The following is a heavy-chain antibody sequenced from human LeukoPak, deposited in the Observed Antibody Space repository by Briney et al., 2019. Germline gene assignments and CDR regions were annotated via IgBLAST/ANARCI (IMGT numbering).Heavy chain of an antibody. CDR2: IRYDGTTK. CDR1: GFTFSTYG. D-gene: IGHD2-2*01. J-gene: IGHJ3*02. Sequence: GGSLRLSCAASGFTFSTYGMHWGRQAPGKGLEWVTFIRYDGTTKYYADSVKGRFTISRDNSKNTLHLQMNSLRTEDTAVYYCARYCSSTSCSDAFDIWGQGTKVTVSS. V-gene: IGHV3-30*02. CDR3: ARYCSSTSCSDAFDI.